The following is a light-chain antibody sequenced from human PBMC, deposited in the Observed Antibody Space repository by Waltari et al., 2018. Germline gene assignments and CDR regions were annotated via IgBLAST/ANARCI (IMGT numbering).Light chain of an antibody. CDR3: QQYGSSPLA. CDR2: GAS. Sequence: EIVLTQSPGTLSLSPGERATPSCRASQSVSRSYLAWYQQKPGQAPRLLIYGASSRATGIPDRFSGSGSGTDFTLTISRLEPEDFALYFCQQYGSSPLAFGQGTKVEIK. V-gene: IGKV3-20*01. CDR1: QSVSRSY. J-gene: IGKJ1*01.